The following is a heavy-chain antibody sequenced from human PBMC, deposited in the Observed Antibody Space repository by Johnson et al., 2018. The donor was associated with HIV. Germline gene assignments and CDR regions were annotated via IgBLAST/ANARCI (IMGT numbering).Heavy chain of an antibody. CDR1: GFTFSRYW. D-gene: IGHD6-6*01. Sequence: VQLVESGGGLVQPGGSLRLSCAASGFTFSRYWMNWVRQAPGKGLEWVANINQDGSEKYYVDSVKGRFTISRDNAKNSLYLQMNSLRVEDTGVDYCARGASSSNSFDIWGQGTMVTVSS. J-gene: IGHJ3*02. V-gene: IGHV3-7*05. CDR2: INQDGSEK. CDR3: ARGASSSNSFDI.